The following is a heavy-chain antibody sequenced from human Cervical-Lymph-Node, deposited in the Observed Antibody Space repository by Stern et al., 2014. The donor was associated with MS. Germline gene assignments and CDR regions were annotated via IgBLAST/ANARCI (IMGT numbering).Heavy chain of an antibody. CDR3: ARDSSDTWYGPIDA. CDR2: IYYTGRT. D-gene: IGHD6-13*01. CDR1: GGSIINYY. V-gene: IGHV4-59*01. J-gene: IGHJ5*02. Sequence: QLQLQESGPGLVKPSETLSLTCTVSGGSIINYYWSWIRQTPGKGLEWIGYIYYTGRTNYNPSIKSRVTISVDTSKNQLSLMLRSLTAADTAVYYCARDSSDTWYGPIDAWGQGTQVIVSS.